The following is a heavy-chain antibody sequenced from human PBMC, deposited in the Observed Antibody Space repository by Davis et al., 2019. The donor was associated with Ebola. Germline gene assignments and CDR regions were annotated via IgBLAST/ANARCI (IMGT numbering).Heavy chain of an antibody. CDR3: ANLDYGGNSGLDY. D-gene: IGHD4-23*01. Sequence: GESLKISCVASGFTFSSYWMSWVRQAPGKGLEWVSAISGSGGSTYYADSVKGRFTISRDNSKNTLYLQMNSLRAEDTAVYYCANLDYGGNSGLDYWGQGTLVTVSS. V-gene: IGHV3-23*01. CDR2: ISGSGGST. J-gene: IGHJ4*02. CDR1: GFTFSSYW.